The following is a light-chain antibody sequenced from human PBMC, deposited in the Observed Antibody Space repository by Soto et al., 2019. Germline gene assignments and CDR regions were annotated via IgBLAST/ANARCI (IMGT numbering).Light chain of an antibody. V-gene: IGLV2-14*01. J-gene: IGLJ2*01. CDR1: SSDIGGYSY. CDR2: EVN. Sequence: QSALTQPASVSASPGQSITISCIGTSSDIGGYSYVSWYQQHPGKAPKLAIFEVNKRHSGISDRFSGAKAGNTASLTISGLQADDEAVYYCCAYAGSSILAFGGGTKLTVL. CDR3: CAYAGSSILA.